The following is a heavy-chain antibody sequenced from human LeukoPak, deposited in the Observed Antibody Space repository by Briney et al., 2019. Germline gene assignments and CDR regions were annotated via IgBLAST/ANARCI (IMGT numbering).Heavy chain of an antibody. D-gene: IGHD3-3*01. CDR3: ARPGGSITIFGVVTQGGHYFDY. V-gene: IGHV4-34*01. CDR2: INHSGST. J-gene: IGHJ4*02. CDR1: GGSLSGYY. Sequence: PSETLSLTCAVYGGSLSGYYWSWIRQPPGKGLEWIGEINHSGSTNYNPSLKSRVTISVDTSKNQFSLKLSSVTAADTAVYYCARPGGSITIFGVVTQGGHYFDYWGQGTLVTVSS.